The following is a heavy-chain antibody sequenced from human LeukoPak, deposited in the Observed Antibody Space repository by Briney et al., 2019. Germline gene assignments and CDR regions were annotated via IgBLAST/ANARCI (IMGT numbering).Heavy chain of an antibody. CDR3: AKPASVAVAYIPFDY. CDR1: GFTFSSYW. D-gene: IGHD6-19*01. V-gene: IGHV3-7*01. J-gene: IGHJ4*02. Sequence: GGSLRLSCAASGFTFSSYWMSWVRQAPGKGLEWVANIKQDGSEKYYVDSVKGRFTISRDNAKNSLYLQMNSLRAEDTAVYYCAKPASVAVAYIPFDYWGQGTLVTVSS. CDR2: IKQDGSEK.